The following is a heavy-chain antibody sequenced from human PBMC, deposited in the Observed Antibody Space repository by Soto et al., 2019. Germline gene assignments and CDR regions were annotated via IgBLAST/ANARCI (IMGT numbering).Heavy chain of an antibody. V-gene: IGHV1-3*05. J-gene: IGHJ5*02. D-gene: IGHD3-16*01. CDR2: INDGNGNT. Sequence: QVQLVQSGAEEKKPGASVKVSCKASGYTFTSYAMHWVRHAPGQRLEWMGWINDGNGNTKYSQKFQGRVTITRDTSASTAYMELSSLRSEDTAVYYCARADGVRFVGPWGQGTLVTVSS. CDR1: GYTFTSYA. CDR3: ARADGVRFVGP.